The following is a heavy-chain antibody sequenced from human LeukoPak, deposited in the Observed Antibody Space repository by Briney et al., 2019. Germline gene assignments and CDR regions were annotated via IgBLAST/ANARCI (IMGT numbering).Heavy chain of an antibody. CDR1: GFTFSSYG. J-gene: IGHJ4*02. V-gene: IGHV3-48*04. D-gene: IGHD1-26*01. CDR3: ARDRGSYAFDY. Sequence: GGSLRLSCAASGFTFSSYGMHWVRQAPGKGLEWVSYISSSGSTIYYADSVKGRFTISRDNAKNSLYLQMNSLRAEDTAVYYCARDRGSYAFDYWGQGTLVTVSS. CDR2: ISSSGSTI.